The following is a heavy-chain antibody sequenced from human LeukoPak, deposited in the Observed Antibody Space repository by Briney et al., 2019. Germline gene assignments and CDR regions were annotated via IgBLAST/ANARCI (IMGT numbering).Heavy chain of an antibody. D-gene: IGHD5-18*01. CDR1: GFTFSSYA. J-gene: IGHJ4*02. CDR2: ISSSSGTI. CDR3: ARDLDSYGSY. Sequence: GGSLRLSCAASGFTFSSYAMNWVRQAPGKGLEWVSYISSSSGTIYYADSVKGRFTISRDNSKNTLYLQMNSLRAEDTAVYYCARDLDSYGSYWGQGTLVTVSS. V-gene: IGHV3-48*01.